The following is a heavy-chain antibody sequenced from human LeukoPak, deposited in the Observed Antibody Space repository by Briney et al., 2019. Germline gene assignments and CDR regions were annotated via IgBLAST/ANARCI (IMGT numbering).Heavy chain of an antibody. CDR1: GFTFSSYG. J-gene: IGHJ4*02. Sequence: GRSLRLSCAASGFTFSSYGMHWVRQAPGKGLEWVAVIWYDGSNKYYADSVKGRFTISRDNSKNTLYLQMNSLRAEDTAVYYCARDNRDYSAYYFDYWGQGALVTVSS. CDR3: ARDNRDYSAYYFDY. CDR2: IWYDGSNK. D-gene: IGHD2-15*01. V-gene: IGHV3-33*01.